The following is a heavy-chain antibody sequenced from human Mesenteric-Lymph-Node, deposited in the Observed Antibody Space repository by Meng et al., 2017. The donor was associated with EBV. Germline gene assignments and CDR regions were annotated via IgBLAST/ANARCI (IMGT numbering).Heavy chain of an antibody. V-gene: IGHV4-39*07. J-gene: IGHJ4*02. Sequence: QLQVQESGPGLVKPSETLSLTCTVSGGSVSSRDYYWGWVRQPPGKGLEWIGRIYYSGKTYYNPSLKSRVIISVNTSKNQFSLNLTSVTAADTAVYYCARTSVAVLYVGLDYWGQGTLVTVSS. CDR3: ARTSVAVLYVGLDY. CDR1: GGSVSSRDYY. CDR2: IYYSGKT. D-gene: IGHD2-8*02.